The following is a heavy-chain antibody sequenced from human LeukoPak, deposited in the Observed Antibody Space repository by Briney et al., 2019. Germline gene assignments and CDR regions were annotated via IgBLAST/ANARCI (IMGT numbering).Heavy chain of an antibody. CDR1: GFTFSSYA. Sequence: GGSLRLSCAASGFTFSSYAMSWVRQAPGKGLEWVSGISGSGGSTHYADSVKDRFTISRDNSKNTLYPQMNSLRAEDTAVYYCAKETVVVVAATPDAFDIWGQGKMVTVSS. CDR3: AKETVVVVAATPDAFDI. CDR2: ISGSGGST. V-gene: IGHV3-23*01. J-gene: IGHJ3*02. D-gene: IGHD2-15*01.